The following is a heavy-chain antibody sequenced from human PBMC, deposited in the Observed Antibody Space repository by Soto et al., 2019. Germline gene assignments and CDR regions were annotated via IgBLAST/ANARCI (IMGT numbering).Heavy chain of an antibody. CDR2: IYYSGST. V-gene: IGHV4-31*03. D-gene: IGHD6-19*01. CDR1: GGSISSGDYY. CDR3: SRDGIAVAGKVKDYFDY. Sequence: PSETLSLTCTVSGGSISSGDYYWSWIRQHPGKGLEWIGYIYYSGSTYYNPSLKSRVTISLDTSKNQFSLKLSSVTAADTAVYYCSRDGIAVAGKVKDYFDYWGQGTLVTVSS. J-gene: IGHJ4*02.